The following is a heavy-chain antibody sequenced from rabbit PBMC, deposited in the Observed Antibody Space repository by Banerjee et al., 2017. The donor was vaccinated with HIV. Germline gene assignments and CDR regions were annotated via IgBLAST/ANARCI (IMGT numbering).Heavy chain of an antibody. J-gene: IGHJ4*01. V-gene: IGHV1S45*01. CDR2: IDVGSSGST. CDR3: ARDLAGVIGWNFNL. CDR1: GLDFGSSYW. D-gene: IGHD4-1*01. Sequence: QEQLEESGGDLVKPGASLTLTCTASGLDFGSSYWICRVRQAPGKGLEWIACIDVGSSGSTYYASWAKGRFTISKTSSTTVTLQMTSLTAADTATYFCARDLAGVIGWNFNLWGPGTLITVS.